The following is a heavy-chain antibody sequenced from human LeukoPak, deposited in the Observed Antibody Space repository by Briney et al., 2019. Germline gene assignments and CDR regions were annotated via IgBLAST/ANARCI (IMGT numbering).Heavy chain of an antibody. CDR2: ISDSGDGT. Sequence: GGSLRLSCAGSGFTFRSYAMSWVRQSPVKGLEWVSAISDSGDGTYYADSVKARFTISRDNSKNTVYLEMSSLRAEDTAVYYCAKRMAAGKGAYYFDYWGQGTLVTVSS. CDR1: GFTFRSYA. CDR3: AKRMAAGKGAYYFDY. V-gene: IGHV3-23*01. D-gene: IGHD5-24*01. J-gene: IGHJ4*02.